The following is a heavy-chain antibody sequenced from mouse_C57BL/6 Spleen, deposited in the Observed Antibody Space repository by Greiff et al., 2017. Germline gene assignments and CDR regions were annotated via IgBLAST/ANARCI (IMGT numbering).Heavy chain of an antibody. CDR2: IYPCGGGT. CDR3: ARDENSNYDY. CDR1: GYTFTSYW. V-gene: IGHV1-55*01. J-gene: IGHJ2*01. D-gene: IGHD2-5*01. Sequence: QVQLQQPGAELVKPGASVKMSCKASGYTFTSYWITWVKQRPGQGLEWIGDIYPCGGGTNYNEKFKGKATLTVDTSSSTAYMQLSSLTSEDSAVDYYARDENSNYDYWGQGTTLTVSS.